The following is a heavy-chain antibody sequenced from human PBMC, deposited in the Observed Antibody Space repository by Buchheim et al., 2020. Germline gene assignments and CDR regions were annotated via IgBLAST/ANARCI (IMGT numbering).Heavy chain of an antibody. CDR3: ARDGRTYYDFWSGYHGFDY. Sequence: EVQLVESGGGLVQPGGSLRLSCAASGFTFSSYSMNWVRQAPGKGLEWVSYISSSSSTIYYADSVKGRFTISRDNAKNSLYLQMNSLRAGDTAVYYCARDGRTYYDFWSGYHGFDYWGQGTL. D-gene: IGHD3-3*01. CDR1: GFTFSSYS. J-gene: IGHJ4*02. V-gene: IGHV3-48*01. CDR2: ISSSSSTI.